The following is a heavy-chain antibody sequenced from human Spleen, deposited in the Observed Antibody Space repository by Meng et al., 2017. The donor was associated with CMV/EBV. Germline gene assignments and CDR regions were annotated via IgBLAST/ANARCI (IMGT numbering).Heavy chain of an antibody. J-gene: IGHJ4*02. CDR1: GGSFSGYY. Sequence: QGPVRRWGDGLLKPSGTLSLTCAVYGGSFSGYYWSWIRQPPGKGLEWIGEINHSGSTNYNPSLKSRVTLSVDTSKNQFSLKLSSVTAADTAVYYCARGRSGYYGGPYFDYWGQGTLVTVSS. CDR3: ARGRSGYYGGPYFDY. CDR2: INHSGST. V-gene: IGHV4-34*01. D-gene: IGHD3-22*01.